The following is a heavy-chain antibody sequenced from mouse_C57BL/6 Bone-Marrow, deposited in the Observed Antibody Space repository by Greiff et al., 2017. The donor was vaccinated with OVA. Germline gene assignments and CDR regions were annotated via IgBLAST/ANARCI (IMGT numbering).Heavy chain of an antibody. CDR2: IYPGNSDT. CDR3: TRDVTPCYFDD. J-gene: IGHJ2*01. CDR1: GYTFTSYW. V-gene: IGHV1-5*01. D-gene: IGHD2-13*01. Sequence: EVQLQESGTVLVRPGASVKMSCKTSGYTFTSYWMHWVNQRPGQGLEWIGAIYPGNSDTSYNQKLKGKAKLTAVKAASPAYMELSSLPKDVSAVYYYTRDVTPCYFDDWGQGTTLTVSS.